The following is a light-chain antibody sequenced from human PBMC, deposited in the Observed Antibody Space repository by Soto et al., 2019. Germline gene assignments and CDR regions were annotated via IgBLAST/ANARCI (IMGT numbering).Light chain of an antibody. CDR3: SSYAGTNNLV. CDR1: SSDVGGYKY. CDR2: EVN. J-gene: IGLJ2*01. V-gene: IGLV2-8*01. Sequence: QSALTQPPSASGSLGRSVTISCTGSSSDVGGYKYVSWYQQHPGKAPKVMIYEVNKRPSGVPDRFSGSKSGNTASLTVSGLQAEDEADYYCSSYAGTNNLVFGGGTKLTVL.